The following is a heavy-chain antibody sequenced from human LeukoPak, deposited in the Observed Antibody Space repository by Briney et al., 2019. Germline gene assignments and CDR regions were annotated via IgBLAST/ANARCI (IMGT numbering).Heavy chain of an antibody. CDR3: ARDRGTAMVHDAFDI. V-gene: IGHV3-30*04. D-gene: IGHD5-18*01. Sequence: GALRLSCAASGFTFSSYAMHWVRQAPGKGLEWVAVISYDGSNKYYADSVKGRFTISRDNSKNTLFLQMNSLRAEDTAVFYCARDRGTAMVHDAFDIWSQGTMVTVSS. CDR1: GFTFSSYA. CDR2: ISYDGSNK. J-gene: IGHJ3*02.